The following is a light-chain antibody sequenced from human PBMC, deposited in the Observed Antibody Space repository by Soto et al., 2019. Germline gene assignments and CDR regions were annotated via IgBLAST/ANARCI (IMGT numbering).Light chain of an antibody. V-gene: IGKV3-11*01. CDR1: QSVSSY. CDR2: DAS. Sequence: LSLSPGERATLSCRASQSVSSYLAWYQQKPGQAPRLLIYDASNRATGIPARFSGSGSGTDFTLTISSLQSEDFATYYCQQFNDYPITFGQGTRLEIK. CDR3: QQFNDYPIT. J-gene: IGKJ5*01.